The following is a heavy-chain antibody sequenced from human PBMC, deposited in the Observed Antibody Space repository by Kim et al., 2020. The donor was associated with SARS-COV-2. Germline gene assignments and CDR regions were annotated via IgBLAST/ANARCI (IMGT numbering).Heavy chain of an antibody. CDR3: ARVDIYRSWNYFDY. CDR1: GGSFSGYY. CDR2: INHSGST. Sequence: SETLSLTCAVYGGSFSGYYWSWIRQPPGKGLEWIGEINHSGSTNYNPSLKSRVTISVDTSKNQFSLKLSSVTAADTAVYYCARVDIYRSWNYFDYWGQGTLVTVSS. D-gene: IGHD6-13*01. V-gene: IGHV4-34*01. J-gene: IGHJ4*02.